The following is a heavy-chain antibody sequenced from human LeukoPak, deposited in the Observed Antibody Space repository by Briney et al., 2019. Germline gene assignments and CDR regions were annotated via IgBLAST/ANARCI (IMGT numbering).Heavy chain of an antibody. CDR1: GFTFSTYW. CDR2: IKQDGREK. CDR3: ARDYDYYDSSGYFNWFDP. J-gene: IGHJ5*02. Sequence: PGGSLRLSCAASGFTFSTYWMSWVRQAPGKGLEWVANIKQDGREKYYVDSVKGRFTISRDNAKNSLFLQMNSLRAEDTAVYYCARDYDYYDSSGYFNWFDPWGQGTLVTVSS. D-gene: IGHD3-22*01. V-gene: IGHV3-7*01.